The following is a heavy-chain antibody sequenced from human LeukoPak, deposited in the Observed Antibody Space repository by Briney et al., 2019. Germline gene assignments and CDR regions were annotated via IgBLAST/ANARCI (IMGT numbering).Heavy chain of an antibody. CDR1: GFILSNHW. D-gene: IGHD1/OR15-1a*01. J-gene: IGHJ6*02. CDR2: MNKDGSQK. V-gene: IGHV3-7*03. Sequence: PGGSLRLSCAAPGFILSNHWMTWVRQAPGKGPEWVANMNKDGSQKYYVDSVKGRFTISRDTAKNSLYLQMNNLRVEDTALYYCARNNDMDVWGQGTTVIVSS. CDR3: ARNNDMDV.